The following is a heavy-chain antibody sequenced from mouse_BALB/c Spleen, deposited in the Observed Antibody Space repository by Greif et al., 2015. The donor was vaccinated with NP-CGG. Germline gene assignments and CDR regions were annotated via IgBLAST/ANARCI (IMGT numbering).Heavy chain of an antibody. Sequence: EVKLVESGPGLVKPSQSLSLTCTVTGYSITSDYAWNWIRQFPGNKLEWMGYISYSGSTSYNPSLKSRISITRDTSKNQFFLQLNSVTTEDTATYYCARGGYFPYFDVWGAGTTVTVSS. CDR1: GYSITSDYA. CDR3: ARGGYFPYFDV. J-gene: IGHJ1*01. CDR2: ISYSGST. D-gene: IGHD2-3*01. V-gene: IGHV3-2*02.